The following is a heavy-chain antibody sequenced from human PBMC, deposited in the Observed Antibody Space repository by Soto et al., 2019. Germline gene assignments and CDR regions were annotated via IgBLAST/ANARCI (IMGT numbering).Heavy chain of an antibody. Sequence: EVQLVESGGGLVQPGGSLRLSCAASGFTFSSYWMSWVRQAPGKGLEWVANIKQDGSEKYYVDSVKGRFTISRDNAKNSLYLQMNSLRAEDTAVYYCARDYYGSGSYYYYYYYYMDVWGKGTTVTVSS. CDR1: GFTFSSYW. V-gene: IGHV3-7*01. D-gene: IGHD3-10*01. J-gene: IGHJ6*03. CDR3: ARDYYGSGSYYYYYYYYMDV. CDR2: IKQDGSEK.